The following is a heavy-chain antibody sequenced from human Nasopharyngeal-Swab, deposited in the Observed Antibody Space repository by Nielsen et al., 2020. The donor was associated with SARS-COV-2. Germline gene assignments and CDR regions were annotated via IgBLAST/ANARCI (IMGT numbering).Heavy chain of an antibody. CDR3: ARDGPVSYSSGWYFTPDLNGSFDY. J-gene: IGHJ4*02. CDR2: ISGSGGST. Sequence: GESLKISCAASGFTFSSYAMSWVRQAPGKGLEWVSAISGSGGSTYYADSVKGRFTISRDNSKNTLYLQMNSLRAEDTAVYYCARDGPVSYSSGWYFTPDLNGSFDYWGQGTLVTVSS. D-gene: IGHD6-19*01. V-gene: IGHV3-23*01. CDR1: GFTFSSYA.